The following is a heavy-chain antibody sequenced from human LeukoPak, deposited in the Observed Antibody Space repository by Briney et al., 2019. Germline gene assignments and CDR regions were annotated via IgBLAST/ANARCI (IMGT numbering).Heavy chain of an antibody. CDR2: ISYDGSNK. J-gene: IGHJ4*02. V-gene: IGHV3-30*01. D-gene: IGHD3-22*01. CDR1: GFPFSSFA. Sequence: GSLRLPWAASGFPFSSFAMELVRQAPGKGLGWVGGISYDGSNKYYADSVKGRFTISRDNSKNTLYLQMNSLRAEDTAVYYCARDSDYYDSSGSLDYWGQGTLVTVSS. CDR3: ARDSDYYDSSGSLDY.